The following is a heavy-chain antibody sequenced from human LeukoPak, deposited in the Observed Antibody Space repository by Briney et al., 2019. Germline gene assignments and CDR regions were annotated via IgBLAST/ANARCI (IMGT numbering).Heavy chain of an antibody. CDR3: ARVSEVELVIDY. CDR1: GYTFTSYG. D-gene: IGHD6-6*01. V-gene: IGHV1-18*04. Sequence: ASVKVSCKASGYTFTSYGISWVRQAPGHAIEWMGWISAYNGNTNYAQKLQGRVTMTTDTSTSTAYMELRSLRSDDAAVYYCARVSEVELVIDYWGQGTLVTVSS. CDR2: ISAYNGNT. J-gene: IGHJ4*02.